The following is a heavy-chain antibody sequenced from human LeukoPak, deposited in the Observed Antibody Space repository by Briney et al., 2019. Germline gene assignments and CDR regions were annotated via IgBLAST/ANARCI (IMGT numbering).Heavy chain of an antibody. V-gene: IGHV3-21*01. J-gene: IGHJ4*02. CDR2: ISSSSSYI. Sequence: GGSLRLSCAASGFTFSSYAMSWVRQAPGKGLEWVSSISSSSSYIYYADSVKGRFTISRDNAKNSLYLQMNSLRAEDTAVYYCARGDFHFDWLLGYWGQGTLVTVSS. CDR1: GFTFSSYA. D-gene: IGHD3-9*01. CDR3: ARGDFHFDWLLGY.